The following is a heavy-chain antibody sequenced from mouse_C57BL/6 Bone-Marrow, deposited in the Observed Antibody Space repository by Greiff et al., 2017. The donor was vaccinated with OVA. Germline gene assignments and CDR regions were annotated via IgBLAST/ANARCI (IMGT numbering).Heavy chain of an antibody. CDR1: GYAFSSYW. Sequence: QVQLQQSGAELVKPGASVKISCKASGYAFSSYWMNWVKQRPGKGLEWIGQIYPGDGDTNYNGKFKGTATLTADKSSSTAYMQHSSLTSEDSAVYFCARLGAYYYDLYAMDYWGQGTSVTVSS. CDR3: ARLGAYYYDLYAMDY. D-gene: IGHD1-1*01. CDR2: IYPGDGDT. J-gene: IGHJ4*01. V-gene: IGHV1-80*01.